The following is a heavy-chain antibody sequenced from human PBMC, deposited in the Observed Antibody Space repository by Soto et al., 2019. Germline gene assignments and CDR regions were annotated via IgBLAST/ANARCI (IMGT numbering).Heavy chain of an antibody. V-gene: IGHV4-39*02. CDR2: IYYSGST. D-gene: IGHD2-8*02. J-gene: IGHJ4*02. Sequence: PSETLSLTCTVSGGSISSSSYYWGWIRQPPGKGLEWIGGIYYSGSTYYNPSLKSRVTISVDTSKNQFSLKLSSVTAADTAVYYCARDKITGLFHYRGQGTLVTVSS. CDR1: GGSISSSSYY. CDR3: ARDKITGLFHY.